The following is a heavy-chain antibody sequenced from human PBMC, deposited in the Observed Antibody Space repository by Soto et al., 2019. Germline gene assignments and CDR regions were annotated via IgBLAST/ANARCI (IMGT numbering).Heavy chain of an antibody. D-gene: IGHD3-10*01. CDR3: VRHQEVRGVRIPYHYYGMDV. V-gene: IGHV4-59*08. J-gene: IGHJ6*02. CDR1: GGSISPYY. CDR2: IYDSGRTT. Sequence: QVQLQESGPGLVKPSETLTLTCAVSGGSISPYYWSWIRQPPGKGVEWIGYIYDSGRTTSYNPSLESRVTISVDTPKNQFSLRLRSVTAADTAVYYCVRHQEVRGVRIPYHYYGMDVWGQGTTVTVSS.